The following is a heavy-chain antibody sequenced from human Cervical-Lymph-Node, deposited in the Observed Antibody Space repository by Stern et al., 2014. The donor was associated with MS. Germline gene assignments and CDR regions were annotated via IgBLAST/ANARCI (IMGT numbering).Heavy chain of an antibody. J-gene: IGHJ4*02. D-gene: IGHD4-17*01. Sequence: QLVQSGAEVKKPGSSVKVSCKASGGTFSSYAINWVRQAPGQGLEWMGGIITIFGTAKYAQIFHGRVTITADESNRQSSMEMSSLRSEDTAVYYCARVPDLTTVTPVCWGQGTLVTVSS. CDR3: ARVPDLTTVTPVC. V-gene: IGHV1-69*19. CDR2: IITIFGTA. CDR1: GGTFSSYA.